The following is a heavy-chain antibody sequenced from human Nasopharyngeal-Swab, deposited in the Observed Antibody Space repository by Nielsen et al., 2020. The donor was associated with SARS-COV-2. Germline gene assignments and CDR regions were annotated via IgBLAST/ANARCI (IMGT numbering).Heavy chain of an antibody. D-gene: IGHD1-26*01. V-gene: IGHV4-61*01. CDR1: GGPISSASISSYF. Sequence: SETLPLTCTASGGPISSASISSYFWSWIRQPPGKGLEWIGYFSYTGITNYNPSLKSRVTISVDMSKNQFSLKLSSVAAADTAVYYCAREVVGGLVDSWGQGTLVTVSS. J-gene: IGHJ4*02. CDR2: FSYTGIT. CDR3: AREVVGGLVDS.